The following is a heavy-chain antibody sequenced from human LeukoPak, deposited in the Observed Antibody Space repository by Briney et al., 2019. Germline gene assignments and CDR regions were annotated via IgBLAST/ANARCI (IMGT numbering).Heavy chain of an antibody. V-gene: IGHV4-59*01. CDR1: GGSISSYY. Sequence: SETLSLTCIVSGGSISSYYWSWIRQPPGKGLEWIGYIYYSGSTNYNPSLKSRVTISVDTSKNQFSLKLSSVTAADTAVYYCARGAGSPAMYYYYYGMDVWGQGTTVTVSS. D-gene: IGHD3-10*01. J-gene: IGHJ6*02. CDR2: IYYSGST. CDR3: ARGAGSPAMYYYYYGMDV.